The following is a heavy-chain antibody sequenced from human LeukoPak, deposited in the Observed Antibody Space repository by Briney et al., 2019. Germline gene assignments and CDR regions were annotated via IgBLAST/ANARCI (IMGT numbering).Heavy chain of an antibody. CDR2: ISSSSSYI. D-gene: IGHD3-10*01. CDR1: GFTFSSYS. CDR3: ARGARTMVQGVIAY. Sequence: GGSLRLSCAASGFTFSSYSMNWVRQAPGKGLEWVSSISSSSSYIYYADSVKGRFTISRDNAKNSLYLQMNSLRAEDTAVYYCARGARTMVQGVIAYWGQGTLVTVSS. V-gene: IGHV3-21*01. J-gene: IGHJ4*02.